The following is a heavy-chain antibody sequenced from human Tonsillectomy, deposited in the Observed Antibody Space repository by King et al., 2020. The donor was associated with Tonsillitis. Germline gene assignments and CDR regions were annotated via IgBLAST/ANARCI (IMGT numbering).Heavy chain of an antibody. CDR3: TKGIASMVSASDY. V-gene: IGHV3-23*01. CDR2: IRGNGDST. CDR1: GFTFSTYT. D-gene: IGHD2-8*01. Sequence: VQLLESGGGLVQPGGSLRLSCAVSGFTFSTYTMGWVRQAPGKGLEWVSRIRGNGDSTQYADSVKGRFTISRDNSKNTLYLQMNSLRAEDTATYYCTKGIASMVSASDYWGQGTLVTVSS. J-gene: IGHJ4*02.